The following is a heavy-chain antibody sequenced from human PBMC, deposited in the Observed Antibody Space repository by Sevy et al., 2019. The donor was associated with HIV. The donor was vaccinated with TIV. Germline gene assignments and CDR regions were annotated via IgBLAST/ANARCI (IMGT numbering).Heavy chain of an antibody. V-gene: IGHV3-15*01. J-gene: IGHJ6*02. CDR1: GFTFSNAW. Sequence: GGSLRLSCAASGFTFSNAWMSWVRQAPGKGLEWVGRIKSKTDGGTTDYAAPVKGRFTISRDDSKNTLYMQMNSLKTEDTAVYYCTTGIYCSSTSCYVSFFSYGMDVWGQGTTVTVSS. D-gene: IGHD2-2*01. CDR3: TTGIYCSSTSCYVSFFSYGMDV. CDR2: IKSKTDGGTT.